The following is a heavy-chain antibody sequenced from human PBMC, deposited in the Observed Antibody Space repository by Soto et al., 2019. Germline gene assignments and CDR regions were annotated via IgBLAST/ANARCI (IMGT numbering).Heavy chain of an antibody. D-gene: IGHD3-22*01. V-gene: IGHV3-30-3*01. Sequence: PGGALRLSCAASGFTVNSIAMHWVRQAPGKGLEWVAVISYDGSNIYYGDSVKGRFTISRDNAKNSLYLQMNSLRAEDTAVYYCARDQLYYNDISGRPLNAFDVWGQGTMVTVSS. CDR2: ISYDGSNI. J-gene: IGHJ3*01. CDR3: ARDQLYYNDISGRPLNAFDV. CDR1: GFTVNSIA.